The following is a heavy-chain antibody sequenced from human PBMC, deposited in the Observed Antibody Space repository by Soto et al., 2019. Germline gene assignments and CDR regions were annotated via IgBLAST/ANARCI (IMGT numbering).Heavy chain of an antibody. J-gene: IGHJ6*02. CDR1: GFTFSSCT. Sequence: EAHLVESGGGLVKPGGSLRLSCAVSGFTFSSCTMNWVRQAPGKGLEWVSSISPSSGHIYYADSVKGRFTISRDNAKNSLFLQMNSLRGEDTAVYYCSGCSGGACHKNYGMDVWGQGTTVTVSS. CDR2: ISPSSGHI. D-gene: IGHD2-15*01. V-gene: IGHV3-21*06. CDR3: SGCSGGACHKNYGMDV.